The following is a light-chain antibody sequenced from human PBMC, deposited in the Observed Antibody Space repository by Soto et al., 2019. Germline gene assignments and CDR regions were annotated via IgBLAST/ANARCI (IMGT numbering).Light chain of an antibody. CDR3: CSYVGATTYV. V-gene: IGLV2-14*01. Sequence: QSVLTQPASVSGSPGQSITISCTGTSSDVGFYNYVSWYQQQHPGKAPKLMIYEVDNRPSGVSIRFSGSKSGNTASLTISGLQAEDEAEYYCCSYVGATTYVFGSGTKVTVL. CDR1: SSDVGFYNY. J-gene: IGLJ1*01. CDR2: EVD.